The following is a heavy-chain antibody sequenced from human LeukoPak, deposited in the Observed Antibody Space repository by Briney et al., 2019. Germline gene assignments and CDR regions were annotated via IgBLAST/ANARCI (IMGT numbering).Heavy chain of an antibody. V-gene: IGHV3-66*01. J-gene: IGHJ4*02. CDR2: IYSGGST. Sequence: TGGSLRLSCAASGFTVSSNYMSWVRQAPGKGLEWVSVIYSGGSTYYADSVKGRFTISRDNSKNTLYLQMNSLRAEDTAVYYCAKAGNYYDSSGYYKGFDYWGQGTLVTVSS. D-gene: IGHD3-22*01. CDR3: AKAGNYYDSSGYYKGFDY. CDR1: GFTVSSNY.